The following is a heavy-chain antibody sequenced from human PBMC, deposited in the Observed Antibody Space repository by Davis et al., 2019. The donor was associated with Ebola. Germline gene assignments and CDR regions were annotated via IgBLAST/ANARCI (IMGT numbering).Heavy chain of an antibody. CDR2: INHSGRT. J-gene: IGHJ4*02. D-gene: IGHD6-19*01. V-gene: IGHV4-34*01. Sequence: SQTLSLTCAVYGEFLSGYYWTWTRQSPGKGLEWIGEINHSGRTNYNPSLKSRVTISLDTSKNQFSLKLSSVTAADTGLYYCAGIRGQWLQDWGQGTLVTVSS. CDR3: AGIRGQWLQD. CDR1: GEFLSGYY.